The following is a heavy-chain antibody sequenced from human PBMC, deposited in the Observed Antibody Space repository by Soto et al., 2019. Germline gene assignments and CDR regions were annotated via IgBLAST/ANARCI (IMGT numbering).Heavy chain of an antibody. V-gene: IGHV3-74*01. CDR1: GFTLSSYW. Sequence: EVPLVESGGGLVQPGGSLRLSCAGSGFTLSSYWMHWVRQAPGKGLVWVSCIYTDGSSTRYADSVKGRFTISRDNAKNTLYLQMNSLRAEDTAVYYCARSGYDYWFDSWGQGTLVTVSS. CDR3: ARSGYDYWFDS. J-gene: IGHJ5*01. CDR2: IYTDGSST. D-gene: IGHD5-12*01.